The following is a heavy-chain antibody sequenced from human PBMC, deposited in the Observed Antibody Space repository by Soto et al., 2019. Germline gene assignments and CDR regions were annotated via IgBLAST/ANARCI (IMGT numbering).Heavy chain of an antibody. CDR2: IYYSGST. CDR1: GGSISSYY. J-gene: IGHJ5*02. CDR3: AREAVAVYNWFDP. V-gene: IGHV4-59*01. D-gene: IGHD6-19*01. Sequence: SETLSLTCTVSGGSISSYYWSWIRQPPGKGLEWIGYIYYSGSTNYNPSLKSRVTISVDTSKNQFSLKLSSVTAADTAVYYCAREAVAVYNWFDPWGQGALVTVSS.